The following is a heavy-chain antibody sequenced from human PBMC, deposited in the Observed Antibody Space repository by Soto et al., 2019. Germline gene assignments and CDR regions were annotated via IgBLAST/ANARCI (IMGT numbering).Heavy chain of an antibody. CDR3: ATISLVRGPTGSMDV. J-gene: IGHJ6*02. CDR1: GFSFTTYW. V-gene: IGHV5-51*01. Sequence: EVQLVQSGAEVKKPGESLKISCMGSGFSFTTYWIAWVRQMPGKGLECMGIIYPGDSDTRYSPSFQGQVTISADKSINTAYLQWSSLKASDTAMYYCATISLVRGPTGSMDVWGQGTTVTVSS. D-gene: IGHD3-10*01. CDR2: IYPGDSDT.